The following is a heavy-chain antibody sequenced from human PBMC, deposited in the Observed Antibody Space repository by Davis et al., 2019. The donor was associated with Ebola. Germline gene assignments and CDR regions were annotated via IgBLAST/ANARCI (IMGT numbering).Heavy chain of an antibody. D-gene: IGHD4-17*01. Sequence: PSETLSLTCAVSGGSISSGGYSWSWIRQPPGKGLEWIGYIYHSGSTYYNPSLKSRVTISVDRSKNQFSLKLSSVTAADTAVYYCASGYYGDYSLPRDVWGQGATVTASS. CDR3: ASGYYGDYSLPRDV. V-gene: IGHV4-30-2*01. CDR1: GGSISSGGYS. J-gene: IGHJ6*02. CDR2: IYHSGST.